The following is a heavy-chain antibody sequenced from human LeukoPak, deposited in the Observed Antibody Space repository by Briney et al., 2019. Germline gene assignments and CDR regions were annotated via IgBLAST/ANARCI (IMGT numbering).Heavy chain of an antibody. Sequence: TSETLSLTCTVSGGSISSSSYYWSWIRQPPGKGLEWIGYIYYSGSTNYNPSLKSRVTISVDTSKNQFSLKLSSVTAADTAVYYCARDMVRGTVDVWGKGTTVTISS. D-gene: IGHD3-10*01. CDR2: IYYSGST. CDR3: ARDMVRGTVDV. V-gene: IGHV4-61*01. CDR1: GGSISSSSYY. J-gene: IGHJ6*04.